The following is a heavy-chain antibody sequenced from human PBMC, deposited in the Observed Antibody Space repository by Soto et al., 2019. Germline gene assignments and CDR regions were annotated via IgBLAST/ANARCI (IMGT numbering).Heavy chain of an antibody. CDR2: IYYSGST. CDR3: ARLRVDSAPNYGDYGPET. J-gene: IGHJ3*01. D-gene: IGHD4-17*01. CDR1: GGSISSSIYY. V-gene: IGHV4-39*01. Sequence: PSETLSLTCTVSGGSISSSIYYWGWIRQPPGKGLEWIGSIYYSGSTYYNPSLKSRVTISVDTSKNQFSLKLSSVTAADTAVYYCARLRVDSAPNYGDYGPETWGQGTMVTVSS.